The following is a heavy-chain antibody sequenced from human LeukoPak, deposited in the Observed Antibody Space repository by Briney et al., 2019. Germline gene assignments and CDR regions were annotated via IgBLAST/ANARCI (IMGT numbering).Heavy chain of an antibody. CDR3: ARAAKYYYGSETYYFFDY. Sequence: AGGSLRLSCAASGFTFSSYGMHWVRQAPGKGLEWVAFIRYDGSNKYYADSVKGRFTISRDNSKNTLYLQMNSLRAEDTAVYYCARAAKYYYGSETYYFFDYWGQGTLVTVSS. CDR2: IRYDGSNK. V-gene: IGHV3-30*02. D-gene: IGHD3-10*01. CDR1: GFTFSSYG. J-gene: IGHJ4*02.